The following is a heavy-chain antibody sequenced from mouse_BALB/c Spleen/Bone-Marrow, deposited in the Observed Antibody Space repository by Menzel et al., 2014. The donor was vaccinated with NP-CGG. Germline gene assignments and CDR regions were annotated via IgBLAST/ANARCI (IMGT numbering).Heavy chain of an antibody. CDR1: GFTFSNYW. J-gene: IGHJ3*01. CDR2: IGLKSNNYAT. CDR3: TTGFXX. V-gene: IGHV6-6*02. Sequence: LQQSGGGLVQPGGSMKLSCVASGFTFSNYWMNWVRQSPEKGLEWVAEIGLKSNNYATHYAESVKGRFTISRDDSKSSVYXXXXXXXXXDXGXXXCTTGFXXXGXXTLVTVSA.